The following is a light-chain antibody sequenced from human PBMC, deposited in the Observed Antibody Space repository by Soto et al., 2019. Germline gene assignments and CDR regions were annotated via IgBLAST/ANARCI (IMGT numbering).Light chain of an antibody. CDR1: SSDVGGYNY. CDR2: EVS. J-gene: IGLJ2*01. Sequence: QSVLTQPASVSGSPGQSITISCTGTSSDVGGYNYVSWYQQHPGKAPKLMIYEVSNRPSGVSNRFSGSKSGNTASLTISGLQDEDEADYYCSSYTSSSNIDVVFGGGTKLTVL. V-gene: IGLV2-14*01. CDR3: SSYTSSSNIDVV.